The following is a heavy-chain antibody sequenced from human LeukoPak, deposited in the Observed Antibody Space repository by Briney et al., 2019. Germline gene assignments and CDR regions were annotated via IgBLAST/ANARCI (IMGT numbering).Heavy chain of an antibody. CDR1: GFTFSSYA. Sequence: GGSLRLSCAASGFTFSSYAMHWVRQAPGKGLEWVAVISYDGSNKYYADSVKGRFTISRDNSKNTLYLQMNSLRAENTAVYYCARGGGIGIAAADRDYWGQGTLVTVSS. J-gene: IGHJ4*02. CDR3: ARGGGIGIAAADRDY. CDR2: ISYDGSNK. D-gene: IGHD6-13*01. V-gene: IGHV3-30-3*01.